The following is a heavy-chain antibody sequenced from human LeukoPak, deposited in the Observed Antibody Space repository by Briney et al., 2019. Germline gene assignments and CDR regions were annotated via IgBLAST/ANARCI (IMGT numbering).Heavy chain of an antibody. CDR1: GFTFSSYG. J-gene: IGHJ4*02. D-gene: IGHD4-17*01. V-gene: IGHV3-30*18. CDR3: AKSSDYGDYYGYFDY. CDR2: ISYDGSNK. Sequence: PGGSLRLSCAASGFTFSSYGMHWVRQAPGKGLEWVAVISYDGSNKYYADSVKGRFTISRDNSKNTLYLQMNSLRAEDTAVYHCAKSSDYGDYYGYFDYWGQGTLVTVSS.